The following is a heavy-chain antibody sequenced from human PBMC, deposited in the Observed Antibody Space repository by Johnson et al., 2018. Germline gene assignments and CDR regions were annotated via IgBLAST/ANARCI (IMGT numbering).Heavy chain of an antibody. D-gene: IGHD1-7*01. Sequence: QVQLVESGGGVVQPGGSLRLSCAASGFAFSTYGMHWVRQAPGKGLEWVAVIANDGGAIYYADSMQGRFTISRDNSMDVLYLEINSLRGEDTAVYYCATRRYNWNYGPHYMDVWGKGTTVAVSS. J-gene: IGHJ6*03. CDR3: ATRRYNWNYGPHYMDV. CDR2: IANDGGAI. CDR1: GFAFSTYG. V-gene: IGHV3-30*03.